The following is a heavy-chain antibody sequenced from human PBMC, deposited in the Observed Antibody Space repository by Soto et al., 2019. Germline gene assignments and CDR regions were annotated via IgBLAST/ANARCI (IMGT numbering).Heavy chain of an antibody. Sequence: QIQVVQSEVEVKRPGASVRISCKASGYTLDNHAVTWVRQAPGQGLEWMGWIGALLYNDATNHARKFQGRLTMARDTSPNTGDMDLGSLRSDDTAVYYCARGTKGAGGWYFDLWGRGTLVVVSS. D-gene: IGHD2-8*01. J-gene: IGHJ2*01. V-gene: IGHV1-18*01. CDR2: IGALLYNDAT. CDR3: ARGTKGAGGWYFDL. CDR1: GYTLDNHA.